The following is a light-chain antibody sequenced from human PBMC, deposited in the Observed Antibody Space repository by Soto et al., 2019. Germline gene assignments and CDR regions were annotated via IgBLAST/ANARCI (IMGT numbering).Light chain of an antibody. Sequence: SYELNQAPSVSVSPGQTASITCSGDKLGDKYTCWYQQKPGQSPVLVIYQDTKRPSGIPERFSGSNSGNTATLTISGTQAVDEADYYCEAWVSSTVVFGGGTKLTVL. V-gene: IGLV3-1*01. CDR3: EAWVSSTVV. CDR1: KLGDKY. J-gene: IGLJ2*01. CDR2: QDT.